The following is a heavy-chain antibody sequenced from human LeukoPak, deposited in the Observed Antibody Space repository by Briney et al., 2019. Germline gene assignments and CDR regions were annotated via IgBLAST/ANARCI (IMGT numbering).Heavy chain of an antibody. J-gene: IGHJ4*02. Sequence: ASVKVSCKASGYTFTGYYMHWVRQAPGQGLEWMGRINPNSGGTNYAQKFQGWVTMTRDTSISTAYMELSRLRSDDTAVYYCAREYYDYVWGSYARLGYWGQGTLVTVSS. D-gene: IGHD3-16*01. V-gene: IGHV1-2*04. CDR2: INPNSGGT. CDR1: GYTFTGYY. CDR3: AREYYDYVWGSYARLGY.